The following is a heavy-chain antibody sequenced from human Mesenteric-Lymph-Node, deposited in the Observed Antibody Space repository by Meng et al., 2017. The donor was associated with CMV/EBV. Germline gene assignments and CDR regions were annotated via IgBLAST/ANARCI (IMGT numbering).Heavy chain of an antibody. Sequence: GGSLRLSCAASGFTFSSYWMSWVRQAPGKGLEWVSFITSSSRTIYYADSVKGRFTLSRDNAKNSLYLQVNSLRAEDTAIYYCVRVWGGSDWYRGYFDCWGQGTLVTVSS. V-gene: IGHV3-48*04. CDR1: GFTFSSYW. D-gene: IGHD6-19*01. CDR3: VRVWGGSDWYRGYFDC. CDR2: ITSSSRTI. J-gene: IGHJ4*02.